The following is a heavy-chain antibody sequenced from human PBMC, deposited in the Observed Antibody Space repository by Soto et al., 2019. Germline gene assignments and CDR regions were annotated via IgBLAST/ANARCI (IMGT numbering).Heavy chain of an antibody. CDR2: IKSNGREK. CDR3: AHRPSYCIYGNCYSGFDY. Sequence: PGGSLRLSCAASGFTFSSYWMSWVRQAPGKGLEWVANIKSNGREKYYAEPVKSRLTITKGTSKNQVVLTMTNMDPVDTATYYCAHRPSYCIYGNCYSGFDYWGQGTLVTVSS. V-gene: IGHV3-7*03. J-gene: IGHJ4*02. D-gene: IGHD2-15*01. CDR1: GFTFSSYW.